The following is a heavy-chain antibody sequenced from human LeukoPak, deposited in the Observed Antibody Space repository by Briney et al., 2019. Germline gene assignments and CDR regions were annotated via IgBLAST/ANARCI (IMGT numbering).Heavy chain of an antibody. V-gene: IGHV3-23*01. Sequence: GGSLRLSCAASGFSFSDYAMTWVRQAPGKGLEWVSVIGGDSGGIQYADSVKGRFSISRDNSKNTLYLQMNSLRVEDTAVYYRAKYAPPTTTMTRFFDYWGQGAPVTVSS. D-gene: IGHD4-11*01. CDR3: AKYAPPTTTMTRFFDY. CDR1: GFSFSDYA. J-gene: IGHJ4*02. CDR2: IGGDSGGI.